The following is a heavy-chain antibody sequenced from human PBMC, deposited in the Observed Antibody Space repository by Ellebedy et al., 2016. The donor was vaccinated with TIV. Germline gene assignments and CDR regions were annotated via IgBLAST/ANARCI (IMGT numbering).Heavy chain of an antibody. J-gene: IGHJ4*02. Sequence: SETLSLXCTVSGGSIGSGGYYWNWIRHHPGKGLEWIGHIYYSGSTYYNPSLKSRLRISVDTPKNQFSLKLTSVTAADTAVYYCARGLYYYGRNAYFLNWGQGTLVTVSS. CDR2: IYYSGST. CDR3: ARGLYYYGRNAYFLN. D-gene: IGHD3-10*01. CDR1: GGSIGSGGYY. V-gene: IGHV4-31*03.